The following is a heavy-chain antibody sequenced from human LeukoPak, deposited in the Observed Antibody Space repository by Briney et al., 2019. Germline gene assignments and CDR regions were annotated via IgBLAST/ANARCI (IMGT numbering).Heavy chain of an antibody. CDR2: INHSGST. J-gene: IGHJ6*03. CDR1: GGSFSGYY. V-gene: IGHV4-34*01. CDR3: ARYNPYYDFWSGLYYYYMDV. Sequence: PSETLSLTCAVYGGSFSGYYWSWIRQPPGKGLEWIGEINHSGSTNYNPSLKSRVTISVDTSKNQFSLKLSSVTAADTAVYYCARYNPYYDFWSGLYYYYMDVWGKGTTVTVSS. D-gene: IGHD3-3*01.